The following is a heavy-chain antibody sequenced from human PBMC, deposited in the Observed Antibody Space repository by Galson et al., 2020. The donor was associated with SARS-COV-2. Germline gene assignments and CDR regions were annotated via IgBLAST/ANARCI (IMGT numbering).Heavy chain of an antibody. CDR2: ISYDGSNK. D-gene: IGHD5-12*01. CDR3: ARDRSGYLFFDY. J-gene: IGHJ4*02. V-gene: IGHV3-30*01. CDR1: GFTFSSYA. Sequence: GGSLRLSCAASGFTFSSYAIHWVRQAPGKGLEWVAVISYDGSNKHYADSVKGRFTISRDNSKNTLYLQMNSLRAEDTAVYYCARDRSGYLFFDYWGQGTLVTVSS.